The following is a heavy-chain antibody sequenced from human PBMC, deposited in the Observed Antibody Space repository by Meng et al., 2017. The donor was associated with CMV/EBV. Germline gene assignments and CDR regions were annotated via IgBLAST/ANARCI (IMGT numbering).Heavy chain of an antibody. J-gene: IGHJ4*02. V-gene: IGHV3-15*01. CDR3: TTGTDVL. D-gene: IGHD3/OR15-3a*01. CDR2: IKSKTDGGTT. Sequence: GEPLMIFCAASGFTFSNAWMSWVRQAPGKGLEWVGRIKSKTDGGTTDYAAPVKGRFTISRDDSKNTLYLQMNSLKTEDTAVYYCTTGTDVLWGQGTLVTVSS. CDR1: GFTFSNAW.